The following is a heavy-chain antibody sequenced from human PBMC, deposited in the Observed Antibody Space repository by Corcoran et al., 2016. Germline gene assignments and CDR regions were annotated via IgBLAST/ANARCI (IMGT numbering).Heavy chain of an antibody. J-gene: IGHJ5*02. CDR3: ARVWGGVRGVSNWFDP. D-gene: IGHD3-10*01. CDR2: IYPGDSDT. CDR1: GYSFTSYW. Sequence: EVQLVQSGAEVKKPGESLKISCKDSGYSFTSYWIGWVRQMPGKGLEWMGIIYPGDSDTRYSPSFQGQVTISADKSISTAYLQWCSLKASDTTMYYWARVWGGVRGVSNWFDPWVQGTLVTVSS. V-gene: IGHV5-51*01.